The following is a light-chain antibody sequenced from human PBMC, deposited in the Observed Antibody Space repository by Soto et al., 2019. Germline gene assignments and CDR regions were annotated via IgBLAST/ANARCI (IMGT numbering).Light chain of an antibody. CDR1: SSDVGRYSL. V-gene: IGLV2-23*01. Sequence: QSALTQPASVSGSPGQSPTISCTGTSSDVGRYSLVSWYQQHPGKAPKLIIYEDVERPSGVSYRFSGSKSGNTASLTISGLQTEDEADYYCCSYAGGTSVIFGGGTKLTVL. CDR2: EDV. J-gene: IGLJ2*01. CDR3: CSYAGGTSVI.